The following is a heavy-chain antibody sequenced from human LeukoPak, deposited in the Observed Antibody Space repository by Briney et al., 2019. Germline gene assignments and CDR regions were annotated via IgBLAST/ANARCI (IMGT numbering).Heavy chain of an antibody. J-gene: IGHJ4*02. CDR2: IYSGGTT. CDR1: GFTFSYKY. Sequence: GGSLRLSCAASGFTFSYKYMKWVRQAPGKGLEWVSLIYSGGTTYYADSVKGRFTISRDNSKNTLYLQMNSLRAEDTAVYYCARGLAAALQLRGQGTLVTVSS. D-gene: IGHD6-13*01. CDR3: ARGLAAALQL. V-gene: IGHV3-66*01.